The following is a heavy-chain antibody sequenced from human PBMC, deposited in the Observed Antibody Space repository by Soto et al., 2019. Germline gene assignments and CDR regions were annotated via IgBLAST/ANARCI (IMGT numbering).Heavy chain of an antibody. J-gene: IGHJ6*02. D-gene: IGHD2-2*01. CDR3: AKDGRGTGTSCSHCYGMDV. CDR1: GFIFSDYG. Sequence: GSLRLSCAASGFIFSDYGMHWVRQAPGKGLEWVALISYDGSKTYYADSVKGRFTISRDNSKNTLYLQMNSLRAEDTAVYYCAKDGRGTGTSCSHCYGMDVWGQGTTVTVSS. CDR2: ISYDGSKT. V-gene: IGHV3-30*18.